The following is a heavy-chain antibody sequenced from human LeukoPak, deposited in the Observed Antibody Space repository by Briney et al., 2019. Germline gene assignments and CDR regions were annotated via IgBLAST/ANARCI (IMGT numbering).Heavy chain of an antibody. CDR2: ISHDGSDN. V-gene: IGHV3-30*18. Sequence: GRSLRLSCAASGFTFSSYGMYWVRQAPGKGLEWVAVISHDGSDNHYADSVKGRFTISRDNSKITVYLQMSSLRPEDTAVYFCAKELYFGSGSYPDYWGQGTLVRVSS. J-gene: IGHJ4*02. CDR3: AKELYFGSGSYPDY. D-gene: IGHD3-10*01. CDR1: GFTFSSYG.